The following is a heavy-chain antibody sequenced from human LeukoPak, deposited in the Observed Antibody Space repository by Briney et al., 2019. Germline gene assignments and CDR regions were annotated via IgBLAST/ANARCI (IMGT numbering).Heavy chain of an antibody. CDR1: GFTFSGFW. CDR2: INSDGSEG. V-gene: IGHV3-7*03. D-gene: IGHD6-6*01. Sequence: GGSLRLSCAVSGFTFSGFWMSWSRQAPGKGLEWVASINSDGSEGYYADVVKGRFTISKDNAKNSLYLQINSLRAEDTAVYYCARSSYSSSSSVWGQGTMVTVSS. J-gene: IGHJ3*01. CDR3: ARSSYSSSSSV.